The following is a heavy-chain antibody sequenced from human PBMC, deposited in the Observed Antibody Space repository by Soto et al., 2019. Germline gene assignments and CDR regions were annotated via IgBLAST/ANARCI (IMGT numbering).Heavy chain of an antibody. Sequence: GASVKVSCKASAYTFTNYGISWVRQAPGQGLEWMGGIIPIFGTANYAQKFQGRVTITADESTSTAYMELSSLRSEDTAVYYCARDIVVVPAARKTGGGYYFDYWGQGTLVTVSS. D-gene: IGHD2-2*01. J-gene: IGHJ4*02. V-gene: IGHV1-69*13. CDR1: AYTFTNYG. CDR2: IIPIFGTA. CDR3: ARDIVVVPAARKTGGGYYFDY.